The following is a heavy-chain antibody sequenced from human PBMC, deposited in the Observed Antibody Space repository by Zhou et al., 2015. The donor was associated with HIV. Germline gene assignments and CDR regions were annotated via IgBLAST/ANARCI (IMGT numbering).Heavy chain of an antibody. V-gene: IGHV1-69*01. CDR1: GGTFSSYA. D-gene: IGHD3-22*01. J-gene: IGHJ3*02. CDR2: IIPIFGTA. CDR3: ARPSPYYYDSSGSSTHAFDI. Sequence: QVQLVQSGAEVKKPGSSVKVSCKASGGTFSSYAISWVRQAPGQGLEWMGGIIPIFGTANYAQKFQGRVTITADESTSTAYMELSSLRSEDTAVYYCARPSPYYYDSSGSSTHAFDIWGQGTMVTVSS.